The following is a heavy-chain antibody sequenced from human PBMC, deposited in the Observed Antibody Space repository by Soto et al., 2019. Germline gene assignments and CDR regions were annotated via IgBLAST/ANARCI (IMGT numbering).Heavy chain of an antibody. J-gene: IGHJ6*03. CDR2: IGTAGDT. Sequence: GGSLRLSCAASGFTFSSYDMHWVRQATGKGLEWVSAIGTAGDTYYPGSVKGRFTISRENAKNSLYLQMNSLRAGDTAVYYCARGITSNHMITFDMDVWGKGTTVTVSS. V-gene: IGHV3-13*01. CDR3: ARGITSNHMITFDMDV. D-gene: IGHD3-16*01. CDR1: GFTFSSYD.